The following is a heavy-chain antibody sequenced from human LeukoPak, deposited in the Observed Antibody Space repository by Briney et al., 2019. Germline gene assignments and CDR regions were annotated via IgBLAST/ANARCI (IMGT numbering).Heavy chain of an antibody. CDR1: GFTFSGHW. D-gene: IGHD3-16*01. J-gene: IGHJ5*02. V-gene: IGHV3-7*01. CDR3: ASQSYARFDP. CDR2: IKADGSEA. Sequence: GGSLRLSCAASGFTFSGHWMSWVRQAPGKGLEWVGNIKADGSEAYHVDSVKGRFTISRDNARNSLVLQMNSLRVEDTAVYYCASQSYARFDPWGQGTLVTVSS.